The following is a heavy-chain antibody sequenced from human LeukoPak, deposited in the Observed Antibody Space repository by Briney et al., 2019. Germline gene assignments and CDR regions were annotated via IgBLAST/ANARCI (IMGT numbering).Heavy chain of an antibody. V-gene: IGHV1-2*02. CDR3: ARTGYCSGGSCYLAGGYYYYMDV. Sequence: ASVKVSCKASGYSFTDKYMHWVRQAPGQGLEWMGWINPNSGGTNYAQKFQGRVTMTRDTSISTAYMELSRLRSDDTAVYYCARTGYCSGGSCYLAGGYYYYMDVWGKGTTVTVSS. J-gene: IGHJ6*03. CDR2: INPNSGGT. D-gene: IGHD2-15*01. CDR1: GYSFTDKY.